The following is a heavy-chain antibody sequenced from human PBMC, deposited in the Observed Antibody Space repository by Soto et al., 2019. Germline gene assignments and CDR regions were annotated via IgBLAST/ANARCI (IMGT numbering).Heavy chain of an antibody. V-gene: IGHV5-51*01. CDR2: IYPGDSDT. CDR3: VRALNYYDSSGYYYYYYGMDV. Sequence: GESLKISCKGSGYSFTSYWIGWVRQMPGKGLEWMGIIYPGDSDTRYSPSFQGQVTISADKSISTAYLQWSSLKASDTAMYYCVRALNYYDSSGYYYYYYGMDVWGQGTTVTVSS. D-gene: IGHD3-22*01. J-gene: IGHJ6*02. CDR1: GYSFTSYW.